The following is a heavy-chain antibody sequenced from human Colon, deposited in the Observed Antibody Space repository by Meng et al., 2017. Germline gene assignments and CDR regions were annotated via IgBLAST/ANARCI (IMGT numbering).Heavy chain of an antibody. Sequence: SETLSLTCTVSGASVSNGSYYWSWIRQPPGKQLEWIGYIYYNGLTNYNPSLKSRFTMSLDTSKNQFSLKLSSVTAADSAVYYCATVSGDFDECYFDSWGQGTLVTVSS. V-gene: IGHV4-61*01. CDR2: IYYNGLT. CDR3: ATVSGDFDECYFDS. J-gene: IGHJ4*02. D-gene: IGHD4-17*01. CDR1: GASVSNGSYY.